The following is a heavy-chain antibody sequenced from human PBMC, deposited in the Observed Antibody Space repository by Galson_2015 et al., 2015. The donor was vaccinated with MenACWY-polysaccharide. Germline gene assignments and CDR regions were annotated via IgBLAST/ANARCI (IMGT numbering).Heavy chain of an antibody. CDR3: AREAVAGAFDI. CDR2: ISSSGRTI. CDR1: GFSLSDYY. V-gene: IGHV3-11*01. J-gene: IGHJ3*02. Sequence: SLRLSCAASGFSLSDYYMSWFRQAPGRRLEWVSYISSSGRTIYYADSVKGRFTLSRDNAKNSLYLQMNSLRAEDTAVYYCAREAVAGAFDIWGQGTMVTVSS. D-gene: IGHD6-19*01.